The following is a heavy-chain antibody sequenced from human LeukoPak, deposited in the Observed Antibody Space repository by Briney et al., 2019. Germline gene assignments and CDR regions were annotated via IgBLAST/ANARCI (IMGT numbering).Heavy chain of an antibody. D-gene: IGHD1-26*01. CDR2: INAGNGNT. CDR3: AKVRVGATAPHPLDY. V-gene: IGHV1-3*01. CDR1: GYTFTSYA. J-gene: IGHJ4*02. Sequence: ASVKVSCKASGYTFTSYAMHWVRQAPGQRLEWMGWINAGNGNTKYSQKFQGRVTITRDTSASTAYMELSSLRSEDTAVYYCAKVRVGATAPHPLDYWGQGTLVTVSS.